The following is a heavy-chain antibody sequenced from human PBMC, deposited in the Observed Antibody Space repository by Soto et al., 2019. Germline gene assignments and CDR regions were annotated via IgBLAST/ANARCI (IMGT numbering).Heavy chain of an antibody. Sequence: QVQLVESGGGVVQPGRSLRLSCAASGFTFSSYGMHWVRQAPGKGLEWVAVISYDGSNKYYADSVKGRFTISRDNSKNXXYLQMNSLRAEDTAVYYCAKDRSRELPYYYYGMDVWGQGTTVTVSS. CDR1: GFTFSSYG. CDR2: ISYDGSNK. CDR3: AKDRSRELPYYYYGMDV. J-gene: IGHJ6*02. V-gene: IGHV3-30*18. D-gene: IGHD1-26*01.